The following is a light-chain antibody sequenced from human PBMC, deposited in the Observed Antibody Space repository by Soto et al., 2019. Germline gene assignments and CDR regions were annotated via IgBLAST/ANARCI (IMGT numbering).Light chain of an antibody. J-gene: IGKJ4*01. CDR3: EQYYSTQLT. V-gene: IGKV4-1*01. CDR1: QSVLYSSNNKNY. Sequence: DIVMTQSPDSLAVSLGARATINCKSSQSVLYSSNNKNYLVWCQQKPGQPPKLLIYWASTRESGVTDRFSGSESWTDFTLAVGSLQAESVAVYYCEQYYSTQLTFGGGTKVEIK. CDR2: WAS.